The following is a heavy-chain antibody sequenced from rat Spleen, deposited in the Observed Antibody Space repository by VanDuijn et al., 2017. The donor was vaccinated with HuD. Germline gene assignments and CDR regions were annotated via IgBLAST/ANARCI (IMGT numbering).Heavy chain of an antibody. CDR1: GFTFNKYW. V-gene: IGHV5-31*01. Sequence: EVQLVESGGGLVQPGRSLKLSCVASGFTFNKYWMTWIRQAPGKGLEWVASITNIGGSTYYPDSVKGRFTISRDNAKSTLYLQMDSLQSEDTATYYCARHGRGERTYYYVLDAWGQGASVTVSA. J-gene: IGHJ4*01. CDR3: ARHGRGERTYYYVLDA. D-gene: IGHD4-3*01. CDR2: ITNIGGST.